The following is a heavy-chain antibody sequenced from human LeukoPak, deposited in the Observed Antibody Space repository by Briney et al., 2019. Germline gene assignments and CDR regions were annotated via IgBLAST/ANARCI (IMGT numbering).Heavy chain of an antibody. Sequence: GGSLRLSCAASGFTFSSYGMHWVRQAPGKGLEWVAFIRYDGSNKYYADSVMGRFTISRDNSKNTLYLQMNSLRAEDTAVYYCAKGGRITMVRGVITSWGQGTLVTVSS. V-gene: IGHV3-30*02. CDR3: AKGGRITMVRGVITS. CDR1: GFTFSSYG. CDR2: IRYDGSNK. J-gene: IGHJ4*02. D-gene: IGHD3-10*01.